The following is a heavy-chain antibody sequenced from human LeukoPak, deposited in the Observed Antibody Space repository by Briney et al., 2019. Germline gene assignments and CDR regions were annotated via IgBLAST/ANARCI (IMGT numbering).Heavy chain of an antibody. CDR1: GFTFSSSA. D-gene: IGHD6-19*01. Sequence: GGSLRLSCSASGFTFSSSAMQWVREAPGKRLEHVSTISSNGGSTYYADSVKGRFTISRNNSKTSLYLQMSSLRADDTAVYYWVKDGSGWHTLDYWGQGTLVTVSS. V-gene: IGHV3-64D*06. CDR2: ISSNGGST. J-gene: IGHJ4*02. CDR3: VKDGSGWHTLDY.